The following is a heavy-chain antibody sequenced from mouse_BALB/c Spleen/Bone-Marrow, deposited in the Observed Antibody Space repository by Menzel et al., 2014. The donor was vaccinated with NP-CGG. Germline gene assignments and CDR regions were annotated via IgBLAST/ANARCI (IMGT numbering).Heavy chain of an antibody. CDR3: ARHEDGYYDAMDY. D-gene: IGHD2-3*01. CDR1: GFAFSSYD. Sequence: DVKLVESGGGLVKPGGSLKLSCAASGFAFSSYDMSWVRQTPEKRLKWVAYISSGGGSTYYPDTVKGRFTISRDNAKNTLYLQMNSLKSEDTAMYYCARHEDGYYDAMDYWGQGTSVTVSS. V-gene: IGHV5-12-1*01. CDR2: ISSGGGST. J-gene: IGHJ4*01.